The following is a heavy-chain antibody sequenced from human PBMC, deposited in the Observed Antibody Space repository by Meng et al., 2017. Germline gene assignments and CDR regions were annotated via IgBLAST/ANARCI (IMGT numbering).Heavy chain of an antibody. CDR2: ISGSDSST. V-gene: IGHV3-23*01. D-gene: IGHD2-2*01. J-gene: IGHJ5*01. CDR1: GFTFSTYA. Sequence: GESLKISCAASGFTFSTYAMSWVRQAPGKGLEWVSAISGSDSSTYYADSVKGRFTISRDNSKNTLYLQMNSLRAEDTAVYYCAKDDAAAAIYPIDSWGQGTLVTFSS. CDR3: AKDDAAAAIYPIDS.